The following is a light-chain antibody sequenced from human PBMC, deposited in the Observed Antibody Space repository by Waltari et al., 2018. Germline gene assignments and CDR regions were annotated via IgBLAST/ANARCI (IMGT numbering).Light chain of an antibody. CDR3: QAWDSSTAVV. V-gene: IGLV3-1*01. Sequence: SYELTQPPSVSVYPGQTASIACSGDKLGEKYACWYQQKPGQSPVLVIYQDSKRPSGIPERFSGSNSGNTATLTISGTQAMDEADYYCQAWDSSTAVVFGGGTKLTVL. J-gene: IGLJ2*01. CDR1: KLGEKY. CDR2: QDS.